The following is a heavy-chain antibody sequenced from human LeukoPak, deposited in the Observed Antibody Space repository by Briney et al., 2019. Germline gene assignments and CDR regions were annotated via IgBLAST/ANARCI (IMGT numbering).Heavy chain of an antibody. V-gene: IGHV4-61*02. D-gene: IGHD4-17*01. CDR3: ARDLTVTAHHYYYYGMDV. CDR2: IYTTGST. Sequence: SETLSLTCTVSGGSISSGTYYWSWIRLPAGKGLEWIGRIYTTGSTNYNPSLKSRVTMSVDTSKNQLSLRLSSVTAADTAIYYCARDLTVTAHHYYYYGMDVWGQGTTVTVSS. CDR1: GGSISSGTYY. J-gene: IGHJ6*02.